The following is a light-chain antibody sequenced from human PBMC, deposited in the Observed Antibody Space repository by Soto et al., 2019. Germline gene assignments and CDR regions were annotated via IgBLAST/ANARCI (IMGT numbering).Light chain of an antibody. V-gene: IGLV2-23*01. Sequence: QSVLNQPAPVSGATGQSITLSCTGTSSDVGSYNLVSWYQQHPGKAPKLMIYEGSKRPSGVSNRFSGSKSGNTASLTISGLQAEDEADYYCCSYAGSSTYVFGTGTRSPS. CDR1: SSDVGSYNL. J-gene: IGLJ1*01. CDR2: EGS. CDR3: CSYAGSSTYV.